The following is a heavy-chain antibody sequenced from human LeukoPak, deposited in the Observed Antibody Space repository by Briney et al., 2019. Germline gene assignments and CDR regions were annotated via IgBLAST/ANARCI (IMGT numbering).Heavy chain of an antibody. J-gene: IGHJ4*02. CDR1: GFTFSSYS. V-gene: IGHV3-48*04. Sequence: GGSLRLSCAASGFTFSSYSMNWVRQAPGKGLEWVSYISSSSSTIYYADSVKGRFTISRDNAKNSLYLQMNSLRAEDTAVYYCARGRITMVRGVQYYFDYWGQGTLVTVSS. D-gene: IGHD3-10*01. CDR3: ARGRITMVRGVQYYFDY. CDR2: ISSSSSTI.